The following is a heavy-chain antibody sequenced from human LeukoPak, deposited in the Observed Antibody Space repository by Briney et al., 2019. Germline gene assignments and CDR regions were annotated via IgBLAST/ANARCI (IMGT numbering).Heavy chain of an antibody. CDR2: IYSGGST. Sequence: GGSLTLSCAASGFTFSTYWMHWVRQAPGKGPVWVSVIYSGGSTYYADSVKGRSTISRDNSKNTLYLQMNSLRAEDTAVYYCASGVDSSGYAVDYWGQGTLVTVSS. CDR1: GFTFSTYW. D-gene: IGHD3-22*01. J-gene: IGHJ4*02. CDR3: ASGVDSSGYAVDY. V-gene: IGHV3-53*01.